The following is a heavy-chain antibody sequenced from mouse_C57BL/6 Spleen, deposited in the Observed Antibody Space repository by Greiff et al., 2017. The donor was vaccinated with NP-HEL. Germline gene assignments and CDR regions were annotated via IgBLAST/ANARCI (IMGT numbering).Heavy chain of an antibody. J-gene: IGHJ4*01. V-gene: IGHV1-76*01. Sequence: QVQLQQSGAELVRPGASVKLSCKASGYTFTDYYINWVKQRPGQGLEWIARIYPGSGNTYYNEKFKGKATLTAEKSSSTASMQLSSLTSEDSAVYFCARFWKAMDYWGQGTSVTVSS. CDR1: GYTFTDYY. CDR3: ARFWKAMDY. CDR2: IYPGSGNT.